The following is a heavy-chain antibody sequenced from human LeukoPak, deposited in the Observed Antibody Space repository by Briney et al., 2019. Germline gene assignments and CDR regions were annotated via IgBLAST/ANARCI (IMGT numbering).Heavy chain of an antibody. D-gene: IGHD6-13*01. J-gene: IGHJ5*02. CDR2: ISRSSGTI. V-gene: IGHV3-48*03. Sequence: GGSLRLSCAASGFTFSSYEMNWVRQAPGKGLEWVSYISRSSGTIHYADSVKGRFTISRDNAKNTLYLQMNSLRAEDTAVYYCARVVGAAAGTFKFDPWGQGTLVTVSS. CDR3: ARVVGAAAGTFKFDP. CDR1: GFTFSSYE.